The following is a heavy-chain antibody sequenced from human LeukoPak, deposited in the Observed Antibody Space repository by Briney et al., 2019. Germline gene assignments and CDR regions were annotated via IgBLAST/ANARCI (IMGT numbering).Heavy chain of an antibody. D-gene: IGHD3-10*01. Sequence: GGPLRLSCTASGFTFNNYAMTWVRQAPGKGLEWVAVISYDGSNKYYADSVKGRFTISRDNAKNSLYLQMNSLRAEDTAVYYCARADYYGYHNFDYWGQGTLVTVSS. CDR2: ISYDGSNK. CDR3: ARADYYGYHNFDY. V-gene: IGHV3-30-3*01. CDR1: GFTFNNYA. J-gene: IGHJ4*02.